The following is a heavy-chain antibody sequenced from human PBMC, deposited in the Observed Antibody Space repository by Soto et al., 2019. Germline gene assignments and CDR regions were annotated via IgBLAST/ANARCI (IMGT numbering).Heavy chain of an antibody. V-gene: IGHV3-33*01. CDR3: ARSPPPDSTMDV. CDR2: IWYDGSNK. CDR1: GFTFSSYG. J-gene: IGHJ6*02. Sequence: PGGSLRLSCAASGFTFSSYGMHWVRQAPGKGLEWVAVIWYDGSNKYYADSVKGRFTISRDNSKNTLYLQMNSLRAEDTAVYYCARSPPPDSTMDVWGQGTTVTVSS.